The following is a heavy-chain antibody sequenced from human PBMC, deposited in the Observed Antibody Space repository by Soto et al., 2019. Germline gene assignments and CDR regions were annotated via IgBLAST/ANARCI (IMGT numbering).Heavy chain of an antibody. J-gene: IGHJ6*02. D-gene: IGHD3-22*01. CDR3: ARFYYDSSGYLPSPYYYYYGMDV. CDR1: GFSFNTHS. V-gene: IGHV3-30*03. CDR2: ISYDGTNK. Sequence: GGSLRLSCAASGFSFNTHSMHWVRQAPGKGLEWVAVISYDGTNKYYADFVKGRFTISRDNAKNSLYLQMNSLRAEDTAVYYCARFYYDSSGYLPSPYYYYYGMDVWGQGTTVTVSS.